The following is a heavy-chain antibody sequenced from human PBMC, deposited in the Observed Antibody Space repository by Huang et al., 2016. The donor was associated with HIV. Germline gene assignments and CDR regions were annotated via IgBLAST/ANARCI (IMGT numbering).Heavy chain of an antibody. CDR3: ATSPHYYDSYPALLNWFDP. Sequence: QVQLQESGPGLVKPSQTLSLTCTVSGASISSGAYYWSWIRQPPGKGLEWIGYIYYSGNTHYNPSLKSRLTMSVDTSKNQFSVKLSSVTAADTAVYYCATSPHYYDSYPALLNWFDPWGQGSLVAVSS. J-gene: IGHJ5*02. CDR2: IYYSGNT. D-gene: IGHD3-22*01. CDR1: GASISSGAYY. V-gene: IGHV4-30-4*08.